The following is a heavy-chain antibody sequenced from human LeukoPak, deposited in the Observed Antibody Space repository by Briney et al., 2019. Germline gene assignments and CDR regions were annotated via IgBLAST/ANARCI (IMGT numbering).Heavy chain of an antibody. CDR3: ARDGWFGDLDAFDI. V-gene: IGHV1-18*01. J-gene: IGHJ3*02. CDR2: ISAYNGNT. D-gene: IGHD3-10*01. Sequence: ASVKVSCKASGYTFTSYGITWVRQAPGQGLEWMGLISAYNGNTKYAQNFQGRVTMTTDTSTTTAYMELRSLRSDDTAVYYCARDGWFGDLDAFDIWGQGTMVIVSS. CDR1: GYTFTSYG.